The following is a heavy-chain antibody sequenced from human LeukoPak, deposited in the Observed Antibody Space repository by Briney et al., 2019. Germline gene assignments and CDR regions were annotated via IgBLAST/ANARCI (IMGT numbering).Heavy chain of an antibody. V-gene: IGHV6-1*01. CDR2: IFYRSKWYN. CDR1: GDSVSSNSAA. Sequence: SQTLSLTCAISGDSVSSNSAAWNWIRQSPSRGLEWLGRIFYRSKWYNDYAASVKSRISINPDTSKNQFSLQLNSVTPEDTAVYYCARDSVVTATVGFFDHWGQGTLVTVSS. D-gene: IGHD2-21*02. J-gene: IGHJ4*02. CDR3: ARDSVVTATVGFFDH.